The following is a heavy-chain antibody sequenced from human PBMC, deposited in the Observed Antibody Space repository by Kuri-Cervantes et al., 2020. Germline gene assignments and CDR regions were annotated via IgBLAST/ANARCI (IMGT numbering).Heavy chain of an antibody. J-gene: IGHJ4*02. V-gene: IGHV3-13*01. D-gene: IGHD6-19*01. CDR2: IGTAGDT. CDR3: AKGLYSSGWYLGGQTDYFDY. Sequence: GESLKISCAASGFTFSSYDMHWVRQATGKGLEWVSAIGTAGDTYYPGSVKGRFTISRENAKNSLYLQMNSLRAEDTAVYYCAKGLYSSGWYLGGQTDYFDYWGQGTLVTVSS. CDR1: GFTFSSYD.